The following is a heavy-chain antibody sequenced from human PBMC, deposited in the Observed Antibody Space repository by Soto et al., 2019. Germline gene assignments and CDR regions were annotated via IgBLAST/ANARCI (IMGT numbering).Heavy chain of an antibody. CDR1: GGSISSGGYY. CDR3: ARVKDGLDRVGNFDY. D-gene: IGHD3-9*01. CDR2: IYYSGST. J-gene: IGHJ4*02. Sequence: QVQLQESGPGLVKPSQTLSLTCTVSGGSISSGGYYWSWIRQHPGKGLEWIGYIYYSGSTYYNPSLKSRITVTVDTSKNQFSLKLSSVTGADAAVDYCARVKDGLDRVGNFDYWGQGTLVTVSS. V-gene: IGHV4-31*03.